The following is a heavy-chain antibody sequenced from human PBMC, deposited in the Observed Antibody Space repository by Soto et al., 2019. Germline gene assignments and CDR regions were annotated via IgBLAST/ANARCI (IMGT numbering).Heavy chain of an antibody. CDR3: ASGKGVDGSHYLDN. D-gene: IGHD1-26*01. CDR1: GGSFSGYY. J-gene: IGHJ4*02. V-gene: IGHV4-34*01. Sequence: SETLSLTCAVYGGSFSGYYWSWIRQPPGKGLELIGEINHSGSTNYNPSLKSRVTISIDTSKNQFSLNLSSVTAADTAVYYCASGKGVDGSHYLDNWGQGTLVTVSS. CDR2: INHSGST.